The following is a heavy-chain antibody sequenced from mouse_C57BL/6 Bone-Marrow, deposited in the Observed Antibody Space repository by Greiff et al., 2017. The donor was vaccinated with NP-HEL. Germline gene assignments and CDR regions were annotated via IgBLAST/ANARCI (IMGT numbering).Heavy chain of an antibody. Sequence: QVQLKQPGAELVRPGTSVKLSCKASGYTFTSYWMHWVKQRPGQGLEWIGVIDPSDSYTNYNQKFKGKATLTVDTSSSTAYMQLSSLTSEDSAVYYCAREGLPSDWYFDVWGTGTTVTVSS. CDR1: GYTFTSYW. CDR3: AREGLPSDWYFDV. J-gene: IGHJ1*03. CDR2: IDPSDSYT. D-gene: IGHD2-2*01. V-gene: IGHV1-59*01.